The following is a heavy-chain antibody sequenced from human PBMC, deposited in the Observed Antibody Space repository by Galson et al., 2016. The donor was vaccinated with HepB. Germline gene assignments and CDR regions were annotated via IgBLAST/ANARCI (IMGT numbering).Heavy chain of an antibody. J-gene: IGHJ4*02. V-gene: IGHV1-69*13. D-gene: IGHD1-7*01. CDR2: LIPVFGTA. CDR1: GGAFHTYT. CDR3: ARDGSAGTTSDY. Sequence: SVKVSCKASGGAFHTYTITWVRQAPGQGFEWMGGLIPVFGTADYAQKFQGRVTITADESTNTAYMELRSLTFDDTAVYYCARDGSAGTTSDYCGQGTLVTVS.